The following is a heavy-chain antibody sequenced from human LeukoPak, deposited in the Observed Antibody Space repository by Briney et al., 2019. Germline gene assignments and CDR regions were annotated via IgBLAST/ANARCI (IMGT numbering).Heavy chain of an antibody. CDR3: ANAHSGSFYSGIH. V-gene: IGHV3-23*01. D-gene: IGHD1-26*01. J-gene: IGHJ4*02. Sequence: PGGSLRLSCAASGFTFSSYAMNWVRQAPGKGLEWVSAISGGGDITYYAGSVKGRFTISRDNSKNTLYLQVSSLRADDTAVYYCANAHSGSFYSGIHWGQGTLVTVSS. CDR1: GFTFSSYA. CDR2: ISGGGDIT.